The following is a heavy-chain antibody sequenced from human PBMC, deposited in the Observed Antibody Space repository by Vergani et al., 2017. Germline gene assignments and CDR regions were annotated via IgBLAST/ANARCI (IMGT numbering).Heavy chain of an antibody. CDR2: IYWNDDQ. CDR1: GFSLNTRGVS. J-gene: IGHJ6*03. Sequence: QITLKESGPTLVKPTQTLTLTCTFSGFSLNTRGVSVAWIRQPPGKALDWLALIYWNDDQHYSPSLNNRVTITKDTSKNQVVLTMTNMDYVDTGTYYCVYRKTECGTTGCFYPFYDDSYLDVWGKGTTVTVSS. D-gene: IGHD1-7*01. V-gene: IGHV2-5*04. CDR3: VYRKTECGTTGCFYPFYDDSYLDV.